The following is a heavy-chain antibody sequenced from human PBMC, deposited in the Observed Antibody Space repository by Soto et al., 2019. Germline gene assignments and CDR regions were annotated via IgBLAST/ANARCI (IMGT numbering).Heavy chain of an antibody. Sequence: PVGSLRLSCAASGFSFSSYSIHWVRQAPGKGLEWVSYISGSSDTIYYADSVKGRFTISRDNAKNSLYLHMNSLRDEDTAVYYCARGYCNGGSCFPRIYWGQGTLVTVSS. J-gene: IGHJ4*02. V-gene: IGHV3-48*02. CDR1: GFSFSSYS. CDR2: ISGSSDTI. D-gene: IGHD2-15*01. CDR3: ARGYCNGGSCFPRIY.